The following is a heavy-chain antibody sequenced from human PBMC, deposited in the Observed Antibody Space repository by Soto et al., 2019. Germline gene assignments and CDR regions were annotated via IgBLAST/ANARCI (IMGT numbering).Heavy chain of an antibody. J-gene: IGHJ4*02. CDR2: LYSSGST. D-gene: IGHD3-10*01. Sequence: EVQLVESGGDLVQPGGSLRLSCAASGFTVSRSYMSWVRQAPGQGLEWVSVLYSSGSTYYADSVKGRFTISRDNSRNTLYLQMNTLRVEDTAVYYCARDSMVRGVTFADSWGQGTLVTVSS. CDR1: GFTVSRSY. V-gene: IGHV3-66*01. CDR3: ARDSMVRGVTFADS.